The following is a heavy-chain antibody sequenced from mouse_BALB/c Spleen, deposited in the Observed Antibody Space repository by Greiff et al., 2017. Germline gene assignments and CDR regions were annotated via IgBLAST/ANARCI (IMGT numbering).Heavy chain of an antibody. CDR3: ARETTVVATRYFDY. Sequence: VQLKESGPGLVKPSQSLSLTCSVTGYSITSGYYWNWIRQFPGNKLEWMGYISYDGSNNYNPSLKNRISITRDTSKNQFFLKLNSVTTEDTATYYCARETTVVATRYFDYWGQGTTLTVSS. D-gene: IGHD1-1*01. CDR1: GYSITSGYY. J-gene: IGHJ2*01. CDR2: ISYDGSN. V-gene: IGHV3-6*02.